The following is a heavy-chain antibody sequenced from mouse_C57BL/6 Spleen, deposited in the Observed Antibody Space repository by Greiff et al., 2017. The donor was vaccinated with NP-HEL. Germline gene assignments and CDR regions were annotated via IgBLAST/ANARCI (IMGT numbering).Heavy chain of an antibody. CDR1: GYTFTSYW. CDR2: IYPGSGST. V-gene: IGHV1-55*01. Sequence: VQLQQPGAELVKPGASVKMSCKASGYTFTSYWITWVKQRPGQGLEWIGDIYPGSGSTNYNEKFKSKATLTVDTSSSTAYMQLSSLTSEDSAVYYCARGGQFITTVVGYFDVWGTGTTVTVSS. CDR3: ARGGQFITTVVGYFDV. J-gene: IGHJ1*03. D-gene: IGHD1-1*01.